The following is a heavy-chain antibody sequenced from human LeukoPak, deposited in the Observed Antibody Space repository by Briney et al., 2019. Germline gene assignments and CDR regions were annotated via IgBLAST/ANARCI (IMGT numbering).Heavy chain of an antibody. CDR2: IIPIFGTA. CDR1: GGTFSSYA. J-gene: IGHJ4*02. D-gene: IGHD3-10*01. CDR3: ATGLYGTYYYGSGSYYNGDY. Sequence: ASVKVSCKASGGTFSSYAISWVRQAPGQGLEWMGGIIPIFGTANYAQKFQGRVTITADESTSPAYMELSSLRSEDTAVYYCATGLYGTYYYGSGSYYNGDYWGQGTLVTVSS. V-gene: IGHV1-69*13.